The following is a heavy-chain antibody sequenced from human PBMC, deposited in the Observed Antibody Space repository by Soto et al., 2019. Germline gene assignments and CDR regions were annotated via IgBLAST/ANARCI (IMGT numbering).Heavy chain of an antibody. J-gene: IGHJ2*01. V-gene: IGHV3-73*01. CDR1: GFTFSGSA. CDR2: IRSKANSYAT. Sequence: PGGSLRLSCAASGFTFSGSAMHWVRQASGKGLEWVGRIRSKANSYATAYAASVKGRFTISRDDSKNTAYLQMNSLETEDTAVYYCTRSYCSGGSCYAWGYFDLWGRGTLVTVSS. D-gene: IGHD2-15*01. CDR3: TRSYCSGGSCYAWGYFDL.